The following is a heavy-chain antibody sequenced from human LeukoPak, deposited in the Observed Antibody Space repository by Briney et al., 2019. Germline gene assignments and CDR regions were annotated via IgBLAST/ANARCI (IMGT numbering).Heavy chain of an antibody. D-gene: IGHD2-2*01. Sequence: SETLSLTCAVSGGSFSGYYWSWIRQSPGKGLEWIGEINHGGFTNYNPSLKSRVTISLDTSKNLFSLNLRSVTAADTAVYYCARGYCSGPSFYPPYYYYGMEVGAKGPPVGVPA. V-gene: IGHV4-34*01. J-gene: IGHJ6*04. CDR1: GGSFSGYY. CDR3: ARGYCSGPSFYPPYYYYGMEV. CDR2: INHGGFT.